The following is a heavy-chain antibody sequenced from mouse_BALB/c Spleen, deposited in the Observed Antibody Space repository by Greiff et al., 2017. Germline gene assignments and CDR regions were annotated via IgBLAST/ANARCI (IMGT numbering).Heavy chain of an antibody. D-gene: IGHD3-3*01. CDR3: ARDGDEVFDY. Sequence: VMLVESGPGLVAPSQSLSITCTVSGFSLTSYGVHWVRQPPGKGLEWLGVIWAGGSTNYNSALMSRLSISKDNSKSQVFLKMNSLQTDDTAMYYCARDGDEVFDYWGQGTTLTVSS. CDR1: GFSLTSYG. J-gene: IGHJ2*01. CDR2: IWAGGST. V-gene: IGHV2-9*02.